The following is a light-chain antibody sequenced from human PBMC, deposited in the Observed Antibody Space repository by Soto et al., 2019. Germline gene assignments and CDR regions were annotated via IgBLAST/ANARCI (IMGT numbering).Light chain of an antibody. CDR3: QQRSNWPQIT. CDR2: DAS. CDR1: QSVSSY. Sequence: EIVLTQSPATLSLSPGERATLSCRASQSVSSYLAWYQHKPGQAPRLLIYDASNRATGIPARFSGSGSGTDFTLTISSLEPEYFAVYYCQQRSNWPQITFGPGTKVDIK. V-gene: IGKV3-11*01. J-gene: IGKJ3*01.